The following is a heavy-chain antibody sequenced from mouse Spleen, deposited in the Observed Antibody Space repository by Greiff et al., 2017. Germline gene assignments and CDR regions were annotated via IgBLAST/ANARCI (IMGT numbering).Heavy chain of an antibody. D-gene: IGHD1-1*01. CDR3: APTTVVATRAMDY. CDR2: INPSSGYT. V-gene: IGHV1-7*01. J-gene: IGHJ4*01. Sequence: QVQLKQSGAELAKPGASVKLSCKASGYTFTSYWMHWVKQRPGQGLEWIGYINPSSGYTKYNQKFKDKATLTADKSSSTAYMQLSSLTYEDSAVYYCAPTTVVATRAMDYWGQGTSVTVSS. CDR1: GYTFTSYW.